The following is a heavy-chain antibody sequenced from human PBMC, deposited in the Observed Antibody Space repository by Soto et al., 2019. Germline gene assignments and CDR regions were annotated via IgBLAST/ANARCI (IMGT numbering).Heavy chain of an antibody. V-gene: IGHV3-72*01. J-gene: IGHJ6*02. Sequence: EVQLVESGGGLVQPGGSLRLSCAASGLIFSDYHMDWVRQAPGKGLEWVGRIRRKANSYTTEYAASVKGRFTISRGDSKNSLYLQMNSLKSEDTAVYYCAMLGGCSGGSSGMDVWGQGTTVTVSS. D-gene: IGHD6-19*01. CDR3: AMLGGCSGGSSGMDV. CDR1: GLIFSDYH. CDR2: IRRKANSYTT.